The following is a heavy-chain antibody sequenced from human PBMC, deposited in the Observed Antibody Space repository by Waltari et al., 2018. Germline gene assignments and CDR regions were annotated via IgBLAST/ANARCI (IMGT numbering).Heavy chain of an antibody. V-gene: IGHV1-8*01. Sequence: QMQLVQSGAEVKQPGPSVKVSCKPSGYPFSEHDSNWVRQATGHGLGRMGWINPKSGNTVSAQTFQDRVTITRDPSTSTVYMELSSLRSDDAAVYYCARVHYDFWSGYYIWGQGTLVTVPS. J-gene: IGHJ4*02. CDR3: ARVHYDFWSGYYI. D-gene: IGHD3-3*01. CDR2: INPKSGNT. CDR1: GYPFSEHD.